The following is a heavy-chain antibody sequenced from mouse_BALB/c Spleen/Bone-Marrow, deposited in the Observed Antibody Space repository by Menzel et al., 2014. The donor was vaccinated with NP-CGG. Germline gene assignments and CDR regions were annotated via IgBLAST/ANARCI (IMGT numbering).Heavy chain of an antibody. CDR1: GFTFSSYG. CDR2: ISSGGSYT. J-gene: IGHJ2*01. Sequence: EVMLVESGGDLVKPGGSLKLSCAASGFTFSSYGMSWVRQTPDKRLEWVATISSGGSYTYYPDSVKGRFTISRDNAKNTLYLQMSSLKSEDTAMYYCARDGLDYWGQSTTLTVSS. D-gene: IGHD2-3*01. CDR3: ARDGLDY. V-gene: IGHV5-6*01.